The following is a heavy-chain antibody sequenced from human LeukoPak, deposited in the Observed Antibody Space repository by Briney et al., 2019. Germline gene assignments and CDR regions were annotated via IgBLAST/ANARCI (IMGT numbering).Heavy chain of an antibody. V-gene: IGHV3-30*18. Sequence: GGSLRLSCAASGFTFSSYGMHWVRQAPGKGLEWVAVISYDGSNKYYADSVKGRFTISRDNSKNTLYLQMNSLRAEETAVYYCAKDRYFDWLYYFDYWGQGTLVTVSS. CDR1: GFTFSSYG. J-gene: IGHJ4*02. CDR2: ISYDGSNK. CDR3: AKDRYFDWLYYFDY. D-gene: IGHD3-9*01.